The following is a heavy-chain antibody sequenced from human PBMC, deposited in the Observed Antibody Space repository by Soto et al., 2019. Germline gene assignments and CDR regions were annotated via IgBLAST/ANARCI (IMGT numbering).Heavy chain of an antibody. Sequence: QTLSLTCAISGDSVSSNTATSGSIRQSPSRGLEWLGRTYYRSKWYNDYAESVKSRITINPDTPKNQFSLHLNSATPEDTAVYYCVRLIGNSWLDFWGQGTLVTVSS. D-gene: IGHD1-26*01. CDR1: GDSVSSNTAT. CDR3: VRLIGNSWLDF. J-gene: IGHJ5*01. V-gene: IGHV6-1*01. CDR2: TYYRSKWYN.